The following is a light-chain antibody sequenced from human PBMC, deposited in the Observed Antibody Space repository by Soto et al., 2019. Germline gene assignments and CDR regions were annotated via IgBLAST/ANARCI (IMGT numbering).Light chain of an antibody. J-gene: IGKJ3*01. Sequence: EIVLTQSPATLSLSPGDTATLPCRATQSLRNYIAWYQPKLGQAHRLLIYDASKRATGIPARFSGSGSGTDFTLTISSLEPEDFAVYYCQQRSHWPPSFTFGPGTKVDIK. CDR1: QSLRNY. CDR3: QQRSHWPPSFT. V-gene: IGKV3-11*01. CDR2: DAS.